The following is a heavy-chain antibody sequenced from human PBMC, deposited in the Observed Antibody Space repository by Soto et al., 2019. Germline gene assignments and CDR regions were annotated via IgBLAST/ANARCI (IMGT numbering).Heavy chain of an antibody. CDR3: ARGRGRYYGSGSYSQYGVYYYGMDV. D-gene: IGHD3-10*01. J-gene: IGHJ6*02. CDR2: INHSGST. CDR1: GGSISSYY. V-gene: IGHV4-34*01. Sequence: PSETLSLTCTVSGGSISSYYWSWIRQPPGKGLEWIGEINHSGSTNYNPSLKSRVTISVDTSKNQFSLKLSSVTAADTAVYYCARGRGRYYGSGSYSQYGVYYYGMDVWGQGTPVTVSS.